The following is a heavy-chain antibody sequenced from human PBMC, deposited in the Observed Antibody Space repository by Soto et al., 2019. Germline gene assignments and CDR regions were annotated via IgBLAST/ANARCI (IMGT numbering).Heavy chain of an antibody. CDR1: GFIFSNSE. J-gene: IGHJ5*02. CDR2: ISSSGYTI. D-gene: IGHD3-22*01. V-gene: IGHV3-48*03. Sequence: GGSLRLSCVVSGFIFSNSEMNWVRQAPGKGLEWVSYISSSGYTIHYADSVKGRFTISRDNAKNSLFLQMNSLRVDDTAIYYCARDSYYDNNGYYPRHKWFGPWGQGTLVTVSS. CDR3: ARDSYYDNNGYYPRHKWFGP.